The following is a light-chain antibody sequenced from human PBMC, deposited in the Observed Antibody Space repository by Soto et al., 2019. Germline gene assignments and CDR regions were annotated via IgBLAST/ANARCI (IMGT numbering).Light chain of an antibody. CDR2: GAS. V-gene: IGKV3-15*01. CDR3: QQYISWPRT. CDR1: QSVSSN. J-gene: IGKJ1*01. Sequence: EIVMTQSPATLSVSPGERATLSCRARQSVSSNLAWYQQKAGQAPRLLIYGASTRATDMPGRFSGRGSGTEFTLTISSLQSEDYAVYYCQQYISWPRTFGQGTKVDIK.